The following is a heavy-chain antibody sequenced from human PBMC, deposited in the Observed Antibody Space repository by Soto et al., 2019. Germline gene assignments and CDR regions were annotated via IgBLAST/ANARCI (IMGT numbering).Heavy chain of an antibody. CDR3: ASSRGEGYCSSTSCYAYYYMDV. Sequence: GGSLRLSCAASGFTFSDYYMSWIRQAPGKGLEWVSYISSSGSTIYYADSVKGRFTISRDNAKNSLYLQMNSLRAEDTAVYYCASSRGEGYCSSTSCYAYYYMDVWGKGTTVTVSS. CDR1: GFTFSDYY. D-gene: IGHD2-2*01. V-gene: IGHV3-11*01. CDR2: ISSSGSTI. J-gene: IGHJ6*03.